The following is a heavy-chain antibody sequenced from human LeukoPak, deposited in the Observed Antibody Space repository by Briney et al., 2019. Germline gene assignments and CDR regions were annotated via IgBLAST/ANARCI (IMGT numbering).Heavy chain of an antibody. D-gene: IGHD4/OR15-4a*01. J-gene: IGHJ4*02. CDR1: GFTFSTYA. Sequence: GGTLRLSCAASGFTFSTYAMTWVRQAPGKGLEWVSSITGSGDGTSAADSVKGRFCISRDNSKNTLYLQMNSLRVEDTAVYYCAKAGLVRGGALDSWGQGTLVTVSS. V-gene: IGHV3-23*01. CDR2: ITGSGDGT. CDR3: AKAGLVRGGALDS.